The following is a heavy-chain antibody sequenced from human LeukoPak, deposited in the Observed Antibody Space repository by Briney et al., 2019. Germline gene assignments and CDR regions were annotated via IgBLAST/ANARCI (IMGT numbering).Heavy chain of an antibody. D-gene: IGHD6-19*01. J-gene: IGHJ4*02. CDR3: ARGSSGWYELSFDY. CDR2: IKQDGSEK. CDR1: GFTFSSYW. Sequence: PGGSLRLSCVDPGFTFSSYWMSWVRQAPGKGLEWVANIKQDGSEKYYVDSVKGRFTISRDNAKRALYLQMNSLRAEDTAVYYCARGSSGWYELSFDYWGQGTLVTVSS. V-gene: IGHV3-7*01.